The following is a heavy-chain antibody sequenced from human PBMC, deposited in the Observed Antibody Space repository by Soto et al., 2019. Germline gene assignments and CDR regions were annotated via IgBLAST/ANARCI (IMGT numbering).Heavy chain of an antibody. J-gene: IGHJ6*03. CDR1: GFTFSSYA. CDR2: ISGSGGST. CDR3: AKAAGEGYSGYDYYYYYYMDV. D-gene: IGHD5-12*01. V-gene: IGHV3-23*01. Sequence: GGSLRLSCAASGFTFSSYAMSWVRQAPGKGLEWVSAISGSGGSTYYADSVKGRFTISRDNSKNTLYLQMNSLRAEDTAVYYCAKAAGEGYSGYDYYYYYYMDVWGKGTTVTVSS.